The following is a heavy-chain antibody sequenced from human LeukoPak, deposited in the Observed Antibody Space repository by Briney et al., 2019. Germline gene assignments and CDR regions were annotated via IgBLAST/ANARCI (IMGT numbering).Heavy chain of an antibody. V-gene: IGHV4-34*01. Sequence: SETLSLTCAVYGGSFSGYYWSWIRQPPGKGLEWIGEINHSGSTNYNPSLKSRVTMSVDTSKNQFSLKLSSVTAADTAVYYCARGNYYDSSGYYSYFDYWGQGTLVTVSS. J-gene: IGHJ4*02. D-gene: IGHD3-22*01. CDR1: GGSFSGYY. CDR3: ARGNYYDSSGYYSYFDY. CDR2: INHSGST.